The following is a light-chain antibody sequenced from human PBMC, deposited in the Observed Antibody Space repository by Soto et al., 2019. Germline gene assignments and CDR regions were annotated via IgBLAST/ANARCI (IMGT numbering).Light chain of an antibody. CDR2: ATS. CDR1: QDIGSW. J-gene: IGKJ2*01. Sequence: DIQMTQSPSFVSASVGDRVTITCRASQDIGSWLVWYQQKPGKAPKLLIYATSTLQSGVPSRFSGGGSGTEFTLSISSLQPEDFATYFCQQAHSFPYTFGQGTELEI. V-gene: IGKV1-12*01. CDR3: QQAHSFPYT.